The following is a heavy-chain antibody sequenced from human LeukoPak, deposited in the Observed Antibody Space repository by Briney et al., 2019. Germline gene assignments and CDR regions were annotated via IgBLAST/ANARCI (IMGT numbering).Heavy chain of an antibody. Sequence: PGGSLRLSCAASGFTFSSYAMSWVRQAPGKGLEWVSAISGSGGSTYYADSVKGRFTISRDNSKNTLYLQMNSLRAEDTAVYYCAKQSGYYVYYYMDVWGKGTTVTVSS. CDR3: AKQSGYYVYYYMDV. CDR1: GFTFSSYA. J-gene: IGHJ6*03. D-gene: IGHD3-9*01. V-gene: IGHV3-23*01. CDR2: ISGSGGST.